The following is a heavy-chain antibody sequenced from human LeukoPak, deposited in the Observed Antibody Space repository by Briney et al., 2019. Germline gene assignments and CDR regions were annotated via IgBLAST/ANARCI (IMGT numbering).Heavy chain of an antibody. CDR1: GGSFSGYY. D-gene: IGHD6-6*01. CDR3: ASSIAARDY. CDR2: INHSGST. J-gene: IGHJ4*02. Sequence: SETLSLTCAVYGGSFSGYYWSWIRQPPGKGLEWIGEINHSGSTNYNPSLKSQVTISVDTSKNQFSLKLSSVTAADTAVYYCASSIAARDYWGQGTLVTVSS. V-gene: IGHV4-34*01.